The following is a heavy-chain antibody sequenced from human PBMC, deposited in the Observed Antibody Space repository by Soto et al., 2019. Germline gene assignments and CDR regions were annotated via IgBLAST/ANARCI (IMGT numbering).Heavy chain of an antibody. CDR3: AKDKSIVATNGAFDI. V-gene: IGHV3-9*01. CDR2: ISWNSGSI. D-gene: IGHD5-12*01. J-gene: IGHJ3*02. CDR1: GFTFDDYA. Sequence: GGSLRLSCAASGFTFDDYAMHWVRQAPGKGLEWVSGISWNSGSIGYADSVKGRFTISRDNAKNSLYLQMNSLRAEDTALYYCAKDKSIVATNGAFDIWGQGTMVTVSS.